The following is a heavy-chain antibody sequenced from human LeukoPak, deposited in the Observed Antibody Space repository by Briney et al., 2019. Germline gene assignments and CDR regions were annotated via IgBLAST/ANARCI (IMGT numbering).Heavy chain of an antibody. CDR2: IYSGGST. V-gene: IGHV3-66*01. Sequence: GGSLRLSCAASGFIFSSYWMTWVRQAPGKGLEWVSVIYSGGSTYYADSVKGRFTISRDNSKNTLFLHMNSLRAEDTAVYSCAKGYYGSGSYGWFDYWGQGTLVTVSS. CDR1: GFIFSSYW. J-gene: IGHJ4*02. CDR3: AKGYYGSGSYGWFDY. D-gene: IGHD3-10*01.